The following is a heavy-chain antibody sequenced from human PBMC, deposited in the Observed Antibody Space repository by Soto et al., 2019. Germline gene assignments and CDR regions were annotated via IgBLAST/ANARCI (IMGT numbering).Heavy chain of an antibody. CDR1: GYTFSNYA. CDR3: ARDLTWGGSGYSYWFDY. CDR2: ISSNGGST. Sequence: EVQLVESGGGLVQPGRSLRLSCVASGYTFSNYAMHWVRQAPGKGLEYVSAISSNGGSTYYANSVKGRFTISRDNSKNTLYLQMGSLRADDMAVYYCARDLTWGGSGYSYWFDYWGQGTLVTVSS. J-gene: IGHJ4*02. D-gene: IGHD3-22*01. V-gene: IGHV3-64*01.